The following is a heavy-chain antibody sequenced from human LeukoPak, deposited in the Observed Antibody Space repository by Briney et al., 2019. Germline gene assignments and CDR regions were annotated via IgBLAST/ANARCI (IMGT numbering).Heavy chain of an antibody. D-gene: IGHD6-13*01. V-gene: IGHV3-21*01. CDR3: VRDGEATSGTRQFDC. Sequence: PGGSLRLSCSASGFTFRGYSMNWVRQAPGKGLAWVASIDRTSAYIYYADSVRGRFTIPRDNANNSLYLQMNSLRANDTAVYYCVRDGEATSGTRQFDCWGQGTLVTVSS. J-gene: IGHJ4*02. CDR2: IDRTSAYI. CDR1: GFTFRGYS.